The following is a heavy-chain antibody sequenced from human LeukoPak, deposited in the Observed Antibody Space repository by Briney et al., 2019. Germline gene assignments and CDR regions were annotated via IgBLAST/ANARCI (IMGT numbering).Heavy chain of an antibody. CDR3: ARALVVGDATRKYYYYMDV. D-gene: IGHD2-2*01. CDR2: IFYSGST. CDR1: GGSISPYY. V-gene: IGHV4-59*01. J-gene: IGHJ6*03. Sequence: SETQSLTCTVSGGSISPYYWSWIRQPPGKRLEWIGYIFYSGSTSFSPSLKSRVTMSVDTSKNQFSLKLSSVTAADTAVYYCARALVVGDATRKYYYYMDVWGKGTTVTVSS.